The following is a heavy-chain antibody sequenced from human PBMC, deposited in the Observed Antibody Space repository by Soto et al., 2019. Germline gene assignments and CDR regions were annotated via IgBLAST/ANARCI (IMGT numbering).Heavy chain of an antibody. D-gene: IGHD3-3*02. V-gene: IGHV3-30-3*01. Sequence: QVQLVESGGGVVQPGRSLRLSCAASGFTFSSYAMHWVRQAPGKGLEWVAVISYDGSNKYYADSVKGRFTISRDNSKNPLYLQMNSLRAEDTAVYYCARGGHFWSGYHGPIDYWGQGTLVTVSS. CDR2: ISYDGSNK. CDR3: ARGGHFWSGYHGPIDY. CDR1: GFTFSSYA. J-gene: IGHJ4*02.